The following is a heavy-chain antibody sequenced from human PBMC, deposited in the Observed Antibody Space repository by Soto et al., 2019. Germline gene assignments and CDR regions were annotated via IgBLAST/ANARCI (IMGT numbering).Heavy chain of an antibody. CDR3: ARDKITGLFDY. CDR1: GVSISTRTYY. Sequence: SETLSLTCSVSGVSISTRTYYWGSIRQPPGKRLEWIGSISYSGSTNYNPSLKSRVTISVDTSKNQFSLKLTSVTAADTAVYYCARDKITGLFDYWGQGTLVTVSS. CDR2: ISYSGST. J-gene: IGHJ4*02. D-gene: IGHD2-8*02. V-gene: IGHV4-39*07.